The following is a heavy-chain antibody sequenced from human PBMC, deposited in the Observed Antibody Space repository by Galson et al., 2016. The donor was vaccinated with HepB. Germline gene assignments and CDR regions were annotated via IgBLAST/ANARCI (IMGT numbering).Heavy chain of an antibody. CDR2: ISGSGGTT. CDR1: GFTFSSDA. CDR3: AKVFVVGTADAYDI. V-gene: IGHV3-23*01. Sequence: SLRLSCEASGFTFSSDAMSWVRQAPGKGLEWVSVISGSGGTTYYADSVRGRFIISRDNSKNTLYVQMNSLTAEDTAIYYCAKVFVVGTADAYDIWGQGTMVIVSS. J-gene: IGHJ3*02. D-gene: IGHD5-12*01.